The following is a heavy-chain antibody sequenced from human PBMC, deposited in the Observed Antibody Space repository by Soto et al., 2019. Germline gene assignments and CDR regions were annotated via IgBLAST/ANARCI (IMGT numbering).Heavy chain of an antibody. J-gene: IGHJ6*02. D-gene: IGHD6-13*01. CDR1: GYSFTSYW. V-gene: IGHV5-10-1*01. CDR2: IDPSDSYT. Sequence: GESLKISCKGSGYSFTSYWISWVRQMPGKGLEWMGRIDPSDSYTNYSPSFQGHVTISADKSISTAYLQWSSLRASDTAMYYCARFTDSSSWSYLPYYYYYGMDVWGQGTMVTVSS. CDR3: ARFTDSSSWSYLPYYYYYGMDV.